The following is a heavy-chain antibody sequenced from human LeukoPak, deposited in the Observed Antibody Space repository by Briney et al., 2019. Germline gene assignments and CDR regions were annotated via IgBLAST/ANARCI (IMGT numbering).Heavy chain of an antibody. CDR2: IIPMLGTA. J-gene: IGHJ5*02. V-gene: IGHV1-69*11. CDR3: ARDSDSTAYYWGSWFDP. CDR1: GGTFSNYA. Sequence: ASVKVPCKASGGTFSNYAISWVRQAPGQGLEWMGRIIPMLGTANYAQKFQGRVTNTADESSSTAYMELSSLSSEDTAVYYCARDSDSTAYYWGSWFDPLGQGTLVTVSS. D-gene: IGHD3-22*01.